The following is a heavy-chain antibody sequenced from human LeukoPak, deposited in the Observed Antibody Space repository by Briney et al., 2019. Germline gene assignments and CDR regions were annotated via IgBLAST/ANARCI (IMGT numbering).Heavy chain of an antibody. Sequence: GGSLRLSCAASGITFSSYALTWVRQAPGKGLEWVSTVTGSGTSTYYADSVKGRFTISRDNSKNTLYLQMNSLRAEDTAVYYCAKDSSGTYYFDYWGQGTLVTVSS. CDR1: GITFSSYA. CDR3: AKDSSGTYYFDY. J-gene: IGHJ4*02. V-gene: IGHV3-23*01. CDR2: VTGSGTST. D-gene: IGHD3-10*01.